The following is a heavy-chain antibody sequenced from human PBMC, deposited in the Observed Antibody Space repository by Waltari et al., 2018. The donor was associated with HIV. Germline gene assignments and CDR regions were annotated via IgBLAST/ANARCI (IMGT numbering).Heavy chain of an antibody. Sequence: QVQLVQSGAEVKKPGSSVKVSCKASGGTFSSYTISWVRQAPGQGLEWMGRIIPILGIANYAQKFQGRVTITADKSTSTAYMELSSLRSEDTAVYYCAVVVVAATHYYYYYGMDVWGQGTTVTVSS. V-gene: IGHV1-69*02. J-gene: IGHJ6*02. CDR3: AVVVVAATHYYYYYGMDV. D-gene: IGHD2-15*01. CDR1: GGTFSSYT. CDR2: IIPILGIA.